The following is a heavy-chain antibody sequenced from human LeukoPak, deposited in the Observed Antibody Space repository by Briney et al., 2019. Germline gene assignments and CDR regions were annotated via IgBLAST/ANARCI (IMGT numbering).Heavy chain of an antibody. V-gene: IGHV3-30*02. CDR1: GFTFSSYG. D-gene: IGHD5-24*01. CDR3: AKGGPQKRWLQLNY. CDR2: IRYDGSNK. Sequence: GSLRLSCAASGFTFSSYGMHWVRQAPGKGLEWVAFIRYDGSNKYYADSVKGRFTISRDNSKNTLYLQMNSLRAEDTAVYYCAKGGPQKRWLQLNYWGQGTLVTVS. J-gene: IGHJ4*02.